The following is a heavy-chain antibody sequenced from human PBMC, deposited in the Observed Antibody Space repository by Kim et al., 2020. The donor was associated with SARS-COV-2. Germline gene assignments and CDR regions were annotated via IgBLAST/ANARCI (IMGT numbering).Heavy chain of an antibody. CDR2: K. J-gene: IGHJ3*02. CDR3: ARASPHDAFDI. V-gene: IGHV3-30*01. Sequence: KYYADSVKGRFTISRDNSKNTLYLQMNSLRAEDTAVYYCARASPHDAFDIWGQGTMVTVSS.